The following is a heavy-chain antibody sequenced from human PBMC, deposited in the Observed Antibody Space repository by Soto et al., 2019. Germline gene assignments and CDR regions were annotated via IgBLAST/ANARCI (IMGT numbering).Heavy chain of an antibody. Sequence: QVQLQQSGPGLVKPSQTLSLTCAISGDSVSSNSATWNWIRQSPSRGLEWLGRTYYRSRWYTDYTISVKSRISIIPDTSKNQFSLQLNSVIPEDTAVYYCARVLEPSFRSSWYFWFDPWGQGTLVTVSS. CDR1: GDSVSSNSAT. V-gene: IGHV6-1*01. J-gene: IGHJ5*02. CDR2: TYYRSRWYT. CDR3: ARVLEPSFRSSWYFWFDP. D-gene: IGHD2-15*01.